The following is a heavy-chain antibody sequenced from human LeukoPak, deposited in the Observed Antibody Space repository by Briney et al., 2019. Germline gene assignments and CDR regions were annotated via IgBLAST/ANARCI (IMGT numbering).Heavy chain of an antibody. Sequence: LSLTCTVSGGSISSGGYYWSWIRQHPGKGLEWVSVIYSGGSTYYADSVKGRFTISRDSSKNTLYLQMNSLRAEDTAVYHCAKGREAYSGSYTPFDSWGQGILVTVSS. V-gene: IGHV3-53*01. CDR1: GGSISSGGYY. CDR3: AKGREAYSGSYTPFDS. CDR2: IYSGGST. J-gene: IGHJ4*02. D-gene: IGHD1-26*01.